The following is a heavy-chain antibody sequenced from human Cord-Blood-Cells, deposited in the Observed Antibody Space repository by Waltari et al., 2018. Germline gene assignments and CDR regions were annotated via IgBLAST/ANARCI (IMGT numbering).Heavy chain of an antibody. CDR3: ARHALGGDRWVYWYFDL. D-gene: IGHD2-21*01. J-gene: IGHJ2*01. Sequence: QLQLQESGPGLVKPSETLSLTCTVSGGSISRSSYYWGWIRQPPGKGLEWIGSIYYSGSTYYNPSLKSRVTISVDTSKNQFSLKLSSVTAADTAVYYCARHALGGDRWVYWYFDLWGRGTLVTVSS. V-gene: IGHV4-39*07. CDR1: GGSISRSSYY. CDR2: IYYSGST.